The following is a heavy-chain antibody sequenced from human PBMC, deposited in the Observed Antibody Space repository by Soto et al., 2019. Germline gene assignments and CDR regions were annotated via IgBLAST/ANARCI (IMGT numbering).Heavy chain of an antibody. CDR3: AREGGTIFGVDNFDS. CDR1: GGSVRGGSYY. CDR2: ISYSGST. V-gene: IGHV4-61*01. Sequence: SETLSLTCTVSGGSVRGGSYYWSWIRQPPGKGLEWIGYISYSGSTNYNPSLKSRVTISVDTSKNQFSLNLNSVTAADTAVYYCAREGGTIFGVDNFDSWGQGTLFTVSS. D-gene: IGHD3-3*01. J-gene: IGHJ4*02.